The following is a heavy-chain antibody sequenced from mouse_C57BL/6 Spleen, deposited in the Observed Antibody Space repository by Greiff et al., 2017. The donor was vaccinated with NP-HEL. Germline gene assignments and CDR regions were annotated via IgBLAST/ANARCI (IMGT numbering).Heavy chain of an antibody. V-gene: IGHV2-5*01. D-gene: IGHD1-1*01. J-gene: IGHJ1*03. Sequence: VQLHQSGPGLVQPSQSLSITCTVSGFSLTSYGVHWVRQSPGKGLEWLGVIWRGGSTDYNAAFMSRLSITKDNSKSQVFFKMNSLQADDTDIYYCASYYYGSGDWYFDVWGTGTTVTVSS. CDR3: ASYYYGSGDWYFDV. CDR2: IWRGGST. CDR1: GFSLTSYG.